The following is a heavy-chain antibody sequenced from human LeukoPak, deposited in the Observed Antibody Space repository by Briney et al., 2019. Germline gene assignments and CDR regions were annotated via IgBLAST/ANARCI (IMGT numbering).Heavy chain of an antibody. D-gene: IGHD2-15*01. Sequence: GGSLRLSCAASGFTFSTYWMNWVRQAPGKGLEWVSVVSVSGDTTYFADSVKGRFTISRDNSKNTLYLQMNSLRADDTAIYYCAKVVSGGNCYQSDYWGQGTLVTVSS. CDR3: AKVVSGGNCYQSDY. CDR2: VSVSGDTT. CDR1: GFTFSTYW. V-gene: IGHV3-23*01. J-gene: IGHJ4*02.